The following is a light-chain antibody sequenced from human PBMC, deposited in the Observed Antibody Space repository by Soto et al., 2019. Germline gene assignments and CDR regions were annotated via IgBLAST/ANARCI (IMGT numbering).Light chain of an antibody. V-gene: IGLV8-61*01. J-gene: IGLJ3*02. Sequence: QAVVTQEPSFSVSPGRTVTLTCGLSSGSVSTSYYPSWYQLTPGQAPRTLISSTNTRSSGVPNRFSGSILENKAALTITGAQADDESDYYCVLYMGTGISVFGGGTKVTVL. CDR3: VLYMGTGISV. CDR1: SGSVSTSYY. CDR2: STN.